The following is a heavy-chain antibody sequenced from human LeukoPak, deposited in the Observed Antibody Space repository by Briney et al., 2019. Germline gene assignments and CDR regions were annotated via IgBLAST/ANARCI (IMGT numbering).Heavy chain of an antibody. Sequence: PARSLRLSCATSGFTFSSYAMHWIRQAPGKGLEWVALISYDGINQYYADSVKGRFIISRDNSKNTLYLQLNSLRLEDTADYYCTLTTFGVVYYFDYWGQGTLVTVSS. J-gene: IGHJ4*02. CDR2: ISYDGINQ. D-gene: IGHD1/OR15-1a*01. V-gene: IGHV3-30*04. CDR3: TLTTFGVVYYFDY. CDR1: GFTFSSYA.